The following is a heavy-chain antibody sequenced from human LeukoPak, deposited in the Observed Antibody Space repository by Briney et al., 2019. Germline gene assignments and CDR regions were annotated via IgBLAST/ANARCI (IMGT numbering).Heavy chain of an antibody. CDR2: INPNSGGT. V-gene: IGHV1-2*02. J-gene: IGHJ4*02. Sequence: GASVKVSCKASGYTFTGYYMHWVRQAPGQGLEWMGWINPNSGGTNYAQKFQGRVTMTRDTSISTAYMELSRLRSDDTAVYYCATLGGYSSGQMNFDHWGQGTLVTVSS. D-gene: IGHD6-19*01. CDR1: GYTFTGYY. CDR3: ATLGGYSSGQMNFDH.